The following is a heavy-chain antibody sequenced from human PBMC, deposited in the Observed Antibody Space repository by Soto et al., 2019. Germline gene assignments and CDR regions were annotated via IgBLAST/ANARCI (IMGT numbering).Heavy chain of an antibody. CDR2: INHSGSN. CDR1: GGSFSTYY. Sequence: QLQQWGAGLLKPSETLSLTCVVSGGSFSTYYYNWIRQSPGKGLEWIGEINHSGSNNYSPSLKRRVTKSLDTSKNQFSLKLTSVTAADTAVYYWARGGSNDWQVAFDIWGQGTMVTVSS. J-gene: IGHJ3*02. V-gene: IGHV4-34*01. CDR3: ARGGSNDWQVAFDI. D-gene: IGHD3-9*01.